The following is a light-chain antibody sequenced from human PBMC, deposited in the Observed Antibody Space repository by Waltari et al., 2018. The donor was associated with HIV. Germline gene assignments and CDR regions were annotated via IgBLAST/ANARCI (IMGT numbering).Light chain of an antibody. CDR3: ATWDDSLSGSYV. CDR1: SFNLGRNY. V-gene: IGLV1-47*01. CDR2: RDN. J-gene: IGLJ1*01. Sequence: QSVLTQPPSVSGTPGQRVSISCSGRSFNLGRNYVSWYQQLPGTAPKVLIFRDNQRPSGVPDRFSGSKSGASASLAISGLRSEDEADYFCATWDDSLSGSYVFGPGTKVSVL.